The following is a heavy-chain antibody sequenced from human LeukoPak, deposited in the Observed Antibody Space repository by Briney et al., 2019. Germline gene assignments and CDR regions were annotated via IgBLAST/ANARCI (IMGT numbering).Heavy chain of an antibody. J-gene: IGHJ4*02. CDR1: GFTFSNAW. CDR3: TTERYGNPRMTILHYFDY. CDR2: IKIKSEGETT. Sequence: GGSLRLSCTASGFTFSNAWMGWVRQAPGNGLEWVGHIKIKSEGETTEYAAPVKGRFTISRDDSKNTLYLEMNSLKTEDTAVYYCTTERYGNPRMTILHYFDYWGQGIRVTVSS. V-gene: IGHV3-15*01. D-gene: IGHD3-3*01.